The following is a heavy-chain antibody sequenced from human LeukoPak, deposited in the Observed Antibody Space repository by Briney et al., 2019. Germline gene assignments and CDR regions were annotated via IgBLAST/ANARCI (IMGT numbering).Heavy chain of an antibody. CDR1: GFTFSSYA. CDR2: ISGSGVST. J-gene: IGHJ4*02. V-gene: IGHV3-23*01. D-gene: IGHD5-18*01. Sequence: GGSLRLSCAASGFTFSSYAMSWVRQAPGKGLEWVSAISGSGVSTYYADSVKGRFTISRDNFKNTLYLQMNSLRAEDTAVYYCATHVDTAMVTGFDYWGQGTLVTVSS. CDR3: ATHVDTAMVTGFDY.